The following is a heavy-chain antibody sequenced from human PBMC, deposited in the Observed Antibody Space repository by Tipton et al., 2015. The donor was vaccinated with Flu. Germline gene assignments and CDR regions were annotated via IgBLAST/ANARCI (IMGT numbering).Heavy chain of an antibody. J-gene: IGHJ3*02. CDR3: ARGHAQWLVPRGAAFDI. CDR2: IYYSGST. D-gene: IGHD6-19*01. Sequence: TLSLTCTVSGGSISSYYWSWIRQPPGKGLEWIGYIYYSGSTNYNPSLKSRVTISVDTSKNQFALKLRSVTAADTAVYYCARGHAQWLVPRGAAFDIWGQGTMVAVSS. CDR1: GGSISSYY. V-gene: IGHV4-59*12.